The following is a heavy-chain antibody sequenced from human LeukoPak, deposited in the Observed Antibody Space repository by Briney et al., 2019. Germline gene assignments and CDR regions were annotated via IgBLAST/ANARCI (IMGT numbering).Heavy chain of an antibody. V-gene: IGHV4-59*11. J-gene: IGHJ5*02. CDR2: IYYSGST. CDR3: ARVITIFGVVIDP. D-gene: IGHD3-3*01. Sequence: SETLSLTCTVSGGSISSHYWSWIRQPPGKGLEWIGYIYYSGSTNYNPSLKSRVTISVDTSKNQFSLKLSSVTAADTAVYYCARVITIFGVVIDPWGQGTLVTVSS. CDR1: GGSISSHY.